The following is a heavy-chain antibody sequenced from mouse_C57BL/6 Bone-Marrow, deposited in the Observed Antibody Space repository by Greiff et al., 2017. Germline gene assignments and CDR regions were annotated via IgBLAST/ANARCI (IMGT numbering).Heavy chain of an antibody. Sequence: EVQLQQSGAEFVRPGASVKLSCTASGFNIKDDDMSWVKQRPEQGLEWIGWIDPENGDTEYASKVKGKATITADTSSNTTFLQISSLTSEDTAVYYCTTSTTVVAKGFAYWGQGTLVTVSS. D-gene: IGHD1-1*01. CDR1: GFNIKDDD. CDR2: IDPENGDT. CDR3: TTSTTVVAKGFAY. J-gene: IGHJ3*01. V-gene: IGHV14-4*01.